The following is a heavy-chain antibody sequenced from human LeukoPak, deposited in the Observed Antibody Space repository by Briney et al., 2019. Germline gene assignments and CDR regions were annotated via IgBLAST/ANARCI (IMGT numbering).Heavy chain of an antibody. CDR3: ARGTYDLYYYGMDV. CDR1: GYTFTSYD. Sequence: ASVKVSCTASGYTFTSYDFNWLRQATGQGLEWMGWINPNSGGTNYAQKFQGWVTMTRDTSISTAYMELSRLRSDDTAVYYCARGTYDLYYYGMDVWGQGTTVTVSS. D-gene: IGHD3-16*01. CDR2: INPNSGGT. V-gene: IGHV1-2*04. J-gene: IGHJ6*02.